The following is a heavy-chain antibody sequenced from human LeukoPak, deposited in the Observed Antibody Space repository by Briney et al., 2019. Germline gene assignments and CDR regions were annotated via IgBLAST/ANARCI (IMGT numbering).Heavy chain of an antibody. D-gene: IGHD2-2*01. V-gene: IGHV1-2*02. J-gene: IGHJ4*02. CDR3: ARLYASCYDY. Sequence: GASVKVSCKASGYTFTGYYMHWVRQAPGQGLEWMGWINPNSGGTNYAQKFQGRVTMTRDTSISTAYMELSRLRADDTAVDYCARLYASCYDYWGQGTLVTVSS. CDR1: GYTFTGYY. CDR2: INPNSGGT.